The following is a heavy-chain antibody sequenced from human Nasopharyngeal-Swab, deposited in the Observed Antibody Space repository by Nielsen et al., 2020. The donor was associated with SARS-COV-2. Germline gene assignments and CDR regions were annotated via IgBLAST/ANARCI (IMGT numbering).Heavy chain of an antibody. J-gene: IGHJ4*02. CDR2: FDPEDGET. CDR1: GYTLTELS. D-gene: IGHD6-19*01. CDR3: ATNVRKVADVFDY. V-gene: IGHV1-24*01. Sequence: ASVKVPCKVSGYTLTELSMHWVRQAPGKGLEWMGGFDPEDGETIYAQKFQGRVTMTEDTSTDTAYMEMSSLRSEDTAVYYCATNVRKVADVFDYWGQGTLVTVSS.